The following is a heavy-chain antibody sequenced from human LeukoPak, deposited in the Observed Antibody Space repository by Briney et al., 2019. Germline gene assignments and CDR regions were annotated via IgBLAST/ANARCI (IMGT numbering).Heavy chain of an antibody. CDR3: AGSLITTVTIYYYFDY. V-gene: IGHV4-4*07. CDR2: IYTSGST. CDR1: GGSINSYY. D-gene: IGHD4-17*01. J-gene: IGHJ4*02. Sequence: SETLSFTCTVSGGSINSYYWSWIRQPAGKGLEWIGRIYTSGSTNYNPSLKSRVTMSVDTSKNQFSLKLSSVTAADTAVYYCAGSLITTVTIYYYFDYWGQGTLVTVSS.